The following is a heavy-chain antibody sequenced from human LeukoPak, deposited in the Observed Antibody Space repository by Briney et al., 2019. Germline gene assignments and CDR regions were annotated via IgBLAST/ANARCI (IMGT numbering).Heavy chain of an antibody. CDR1: GGTFSICA. CDR2: IIPILGTA. D-gene: IGHD5-18*01. CDR3: ARDFRGYSYVSGMDV. V-gene: IGHV1-69*13. Sequence: ASVKVSFTASGGTFSICAISWVRQAPGQGLEWMGGIIPILGTANYAQKFQGRVTITADESTSTAYMELSSLRSEDTAVYYCARDFRGYSYVSGMDVWGQGATVTVSS. J-gene: IGHJ6*02.